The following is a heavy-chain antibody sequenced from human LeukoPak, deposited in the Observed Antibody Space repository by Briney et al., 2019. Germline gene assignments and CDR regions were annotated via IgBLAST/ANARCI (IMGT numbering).Heavy chain of an antibody. J-gene: IGHJ4*02. V-gene: IGHV4-4*07. Sequence: SETLSLTCTVSGSSISNYYWSWIRQPAGKGLERIGRIYTSGSTNYNPSLKSRVTISVDKSKNQFSLRLTSVAVADTAVYYCARDRGIATTQPFDFWGQGTLVTVSS. CDR3: ARDRGIATTQPFDF. CDR1: GSSISNYY. CDR2: IYTSGST. D-gene: IGHD6-13*01.